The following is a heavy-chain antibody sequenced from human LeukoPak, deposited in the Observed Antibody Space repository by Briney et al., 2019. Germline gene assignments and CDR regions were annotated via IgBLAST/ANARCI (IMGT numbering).Heavy chain of an antibody. V-gene: IGHV4-38-2*02. CDR2: IYYSGST. D-gene: IGHD6-6*01. CDR3: ARVSGSSSSWVIDY. Sequence: PSETLSLTCTVSGYSISSGYYWGWIRQPPGKGLEWIGYIYYSGSTNYNPSLKSRVTISVDTSKNQFSLKLSSVTAADTAVYYCARVSGSSSSWVIDYWGQGTLVTVSS. CDR1: GYSISSGYY. J-gene: IGHJ4*02.